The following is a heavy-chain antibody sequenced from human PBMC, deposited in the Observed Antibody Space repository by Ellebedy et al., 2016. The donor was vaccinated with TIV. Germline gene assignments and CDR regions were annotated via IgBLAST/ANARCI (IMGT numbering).Heavy chain of an antibody. J-gene: IGHJ4*02. D-gene: IGHD4-23*01. Sequence: GESLKISCAASGFTFRSYGMHWVRQAPGKGLEWVAFIWYDGSNEDYADSAKGRFNISRDNSKNTLYLHLNSLRPEDTAMYYCARGSYGGNSPPFDHWGQGTLVTVSS. CDR1: GFTFRSYG. CDR2: IWYDGSNE. V-gene: IGHV3-33*01. CDR3: ARGSYGGNSPPFDH.